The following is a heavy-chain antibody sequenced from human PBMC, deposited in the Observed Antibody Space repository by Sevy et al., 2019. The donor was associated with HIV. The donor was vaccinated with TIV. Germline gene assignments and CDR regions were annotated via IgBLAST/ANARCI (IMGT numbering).Heavy chain of an antibody. CDR2: IWYDGSNK. CDR1: GFTFSSYG. CDR3: AGDRSIAAASLSSGDAFDI. Sequence: GGSLRLSCAASGFTFSSYGMHWVRQAPGKGLEWVAVIWYDGSNKYYADSVKGRFTISRDNSKNTLYLQMNSLRAEDTAVYYCAGDRSIAAASLSSGDAFDIWGQGTMVTVSS. D-gene: IGHD6-13*01. J-gene: IGHJ3*02. V-gene: IGHV3-33*01.